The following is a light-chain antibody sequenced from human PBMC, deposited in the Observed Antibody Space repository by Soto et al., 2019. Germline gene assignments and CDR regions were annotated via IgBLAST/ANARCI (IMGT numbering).Light chain of an antibody. V-gene: IGLV8-61*01. CDR3: VLYMGSGINWV. Sequence: QTVVTQEPSFSVSPGGTVTLTCALSSGSVSTSLYPSWYQQTPGQAPRALIYSTNSRSSGVPDRFSGSILGNKAALTITGAQAEDESDYYCVLYMGSGINWVFGGGTKLTVL. CDR2: STN. J-gene: IGLJ3*02. CDR1: SGSVSTSLY.